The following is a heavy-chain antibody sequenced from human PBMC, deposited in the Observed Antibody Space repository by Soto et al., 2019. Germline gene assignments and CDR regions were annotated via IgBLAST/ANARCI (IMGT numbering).Heavy chain of an antibody. CDR2: IDPSDSYT. Sequence: PXESLKISCKGSGYSFTSYWISWVRRMPGKGLEWMGRIDPSDSYTNYSPSFQGHVTISADKSISTAYLQWSSLKASDTAMYYCASHYDSSPWGAFDIWGQGTMVTVSS. V-gene: IGHV5-10-1*01. J-gene: IGHJ3*02. CDR1: GYSFTSYW. CDR3: ASHYDSSPWGAFDI. D-gene: IGHD3-22*01.